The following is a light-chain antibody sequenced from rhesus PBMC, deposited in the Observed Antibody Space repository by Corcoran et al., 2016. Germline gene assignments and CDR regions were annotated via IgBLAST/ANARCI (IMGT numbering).Light chain of an antibody. CDR1: SADIGGYNY. CDR2: EVT. CDR3: SSYAGSNTYS. J-gene: IGLJ1*01. Sequence: QAALPQPRSVSGSPGPSVTISCTGTSADIGGYNYVSWYQHHPGPAPKLMLYEVTKRPSGVSDRFSGPKSGNTASLTISGLPAEDDTDYYCSSYAGSNTYSFGPGTRLTVL. V-gene: IGLV2-32*02.